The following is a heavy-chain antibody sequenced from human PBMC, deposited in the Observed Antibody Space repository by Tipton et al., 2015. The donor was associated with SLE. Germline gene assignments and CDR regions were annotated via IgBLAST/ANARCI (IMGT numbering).Heavy chain of an antibody. J-gene: IGHJ4*02. Sequence: SLRLSCAASGFTFSNYAMHWVRQAPGKGLEWVAVISYDGSNKYYADSVKGRFTISRDNSKNTLYLQMNSLRDEDTAVYYCAKLGLGVVIDYWGQGTLVTVSS. CDR1: GFTFSNYA. CDR2: ISYDGSNK. V-gene: IGHV3-30*04. D-gene: IGHD3-3*01. CDR3: AKLGLGVVIDY.